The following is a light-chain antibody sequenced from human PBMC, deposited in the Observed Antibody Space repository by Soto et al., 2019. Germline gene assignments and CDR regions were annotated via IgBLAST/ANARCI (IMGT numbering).Light chain of an antibody. V-gene: IGKV1-16*01. Sequence: DIQMTQSPSSLSASVGDRVTITCRASQGISSFLAWFQQKPGKAPKSLIYDASNLQSGVPSRFSGSGSDTHFTLNISSLQPEDFATYYCQQYHSYPASFGHGTKVEIK. J-gene: IGKJ1*01. CDR1: QGISSF. CDR3: QQYHSYPAS. CDR2: DAS.